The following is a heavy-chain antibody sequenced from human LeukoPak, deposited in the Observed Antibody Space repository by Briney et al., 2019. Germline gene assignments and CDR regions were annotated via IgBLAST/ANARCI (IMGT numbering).Heavy chain of an antibody. V-gene: IGHV3-7*01. J-gene: IGHJ4*02. Sequence: PGGSLRLSCAASGLIFSNYWMSWVRQAPGKGLEWVANIKQDGSESYYMDSVTGRFTISRDNAKKSLYLQMNSLKAEDTAVYHCARDGGYCSGSRCYYAYWGQGTLVTVSS. CDR1: GLIFSNYW. CDR2: IKQDGSES. D-gene: IGHD2-15*01. CDR3: ARDGGYCSGSRCYYAY.